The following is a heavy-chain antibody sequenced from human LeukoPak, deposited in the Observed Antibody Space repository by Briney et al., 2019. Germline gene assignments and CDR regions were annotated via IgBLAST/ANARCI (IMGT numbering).Heavy chain of an antibody. V-gene: IGHV4-4*07. CDR1: GGSISNYY. CDR3: ARWDDSAWAFGS. Sequence: SETLSLTCTVSGGSISNYYWSWIRQPAGKGLEWIGRIYTSGSTNYNPSLKSRVTMSVDTSKNQFSLKLSSVTAADRAVYYCARWDDSAWAFGSWGPGTLVTVSS. CDR2: IYTSGST. J-gene: IGHJ4*02. D-gene: IGHD6-19*01.